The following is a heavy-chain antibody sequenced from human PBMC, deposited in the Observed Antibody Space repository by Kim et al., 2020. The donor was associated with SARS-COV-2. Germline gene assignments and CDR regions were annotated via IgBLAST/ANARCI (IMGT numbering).Heavy chain of an antibody. CDR3: ARSTPPPFLEYYGANPYDY. CDR1: GFTFSSYV. D-gene: IGHD4-17*01. J-gene: IGHJ4*02. CDR2: IYSGGTSI. Sequence: GGSLRLSCAASGFTFSSYVMSWVRQVPGKGLDWVSVIYSGGTSIYYADSVKGRFTISRDNSKNTLYLQMNSLRAEDTAVYYCARSTPPPFLEYYGANPYDYWGQGTLVTVSS. V-gene: IGHV3-23*03.